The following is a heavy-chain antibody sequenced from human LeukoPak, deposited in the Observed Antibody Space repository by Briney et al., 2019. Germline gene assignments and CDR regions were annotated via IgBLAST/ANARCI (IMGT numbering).Heavy chain of an antibody. CDR2: IHTGGTT. Sequence: GGSLRLSCAASGFTFSSTYMSWLRQAPGKGLEWVSPIHTGGTTYYADSVKGRFTISRDNSENTLYLQMNSLRAEDTAVYYCARGITGSNNWFDPWGQGTLVTVSS. V-gene: IGHV3-53*01. D-gene: IGHD1-20*01. CDR1: GFTFSSTY. J-gene: IGHJ5*02. CDR3: ARGITGSNNWFDP.